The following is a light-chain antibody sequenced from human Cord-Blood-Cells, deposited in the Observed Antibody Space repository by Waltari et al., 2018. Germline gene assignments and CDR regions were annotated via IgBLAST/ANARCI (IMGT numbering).Light chain of an antibody. J-gene: IGLJ3*02. V-gene: IGLV1-47*01. CDR3: AAWDDSLSGRV. CDR2: RNN. CDR1: RSNIGSNY. Sequence: QSVLTQPPSASGTPRQRVTIPCSGSRSNIGSNYVYWYQELPGTAPKLLIYRNNPRPSGVPDRFSGSKSGTSASLAISGLRSEDEADYYCAAWDDSLSGRVFGGGTKLTVL.